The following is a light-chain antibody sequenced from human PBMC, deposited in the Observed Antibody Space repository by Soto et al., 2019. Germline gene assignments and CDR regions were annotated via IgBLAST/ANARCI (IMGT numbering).Light chain of an antibody. CDR1: ISDVGGYNF. Sequence: QSALTQPASVSGSPVQSITITCSGTISDVGGYNFVSWYQQHPGKAPKLIIYEDTKWPSGVSNRFSGSKSGNTASLTTSGLQAKDEADYYCCSYAGSSTWVFGGGTKLTVL. V-gene: IGLV2-23*01. CDR2: EDT. CDR3: CSYAGSSTWV. J-gene: IGLJ3*02.